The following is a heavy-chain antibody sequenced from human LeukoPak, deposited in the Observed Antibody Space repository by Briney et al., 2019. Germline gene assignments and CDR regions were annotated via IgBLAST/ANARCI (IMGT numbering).Heavy chain of an antibody. CDR2: VYYSGST. CDR1: GGSISHYY. D-gene: IGHD6-25*01. J-gene: IGHJ4*02. Sequence: PSETLSLTCTVSGGSISHYYWSWIRQPPGKGLEWIGYVYYSGSTYYNASLQSRVTISIDTSKNQFSLRLNSVTAADTAMYYCAKSGGSGLIDYWGQGTLVTVSS. CDR3: AKSGGSGLIDY. V-gene: IGHV4-59*04.